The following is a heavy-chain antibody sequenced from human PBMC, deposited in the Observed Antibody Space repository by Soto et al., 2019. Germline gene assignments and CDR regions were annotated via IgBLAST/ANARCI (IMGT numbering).Heavy chain of an antibody. CDR3: TRGRNYDFWSGYNDY. CDR1: GFTFGDYA. CDR2: IRSKAYGGTT. V-gene: IGHV3-49*04. Sequence: LRLSCTASGFTFGDYAMSWVRQAPGKGLEWVGFIRSKAYGGTTEYAASVKGRFTISRDDSKSIAYLQMNSLKTEDTAVYYCTRGRNYDFWSGYNDYWGQGTLVTVSS. J-gene: IGHJ4*02. D-gene: IGHD3-3*01.